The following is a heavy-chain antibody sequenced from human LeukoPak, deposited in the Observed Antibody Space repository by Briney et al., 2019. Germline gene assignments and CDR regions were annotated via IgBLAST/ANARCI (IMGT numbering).Heavy chain of an antibody. CDR2: IYYSGST. CDR3: ASSGGSVDY. D-gene: IGHD1-26*01. V-gene: IGHV4-59*01. J-gene: IGHJ4*02. CDR1: GGSISSYY. Sequence: SSETLSLTCTVSGGSISSYYWSWIRQPPGKGLEWIGYIYYSGSTNYNPSLKSRVTISVDTSKNQFSLKLSSVTAADTAVYYCASSGGSVDYWGQGTLVTVSS.